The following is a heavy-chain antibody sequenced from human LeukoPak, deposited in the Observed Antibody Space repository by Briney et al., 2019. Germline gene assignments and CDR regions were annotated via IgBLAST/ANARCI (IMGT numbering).Heavy chain of an antibody. CDR2: VDYSGDT. J-gene: IGHJ3*02. CDR1: GGSISSYH. Sequence: PSETLSLTCTVSGGSISSYHWIWIRQAPGKGLEWIGYVDYSGDTRYNPSLRSRVTISVDTSKNQFSLKMIPVTAADTAVYYCARDSRIFTIDAFDIWGQGTTVTVSA. CDR3: ARDSRIFTIDAFDI. D-gene: IGHD2/OR15-2a*01. V-gene: IGHV4-59*01.